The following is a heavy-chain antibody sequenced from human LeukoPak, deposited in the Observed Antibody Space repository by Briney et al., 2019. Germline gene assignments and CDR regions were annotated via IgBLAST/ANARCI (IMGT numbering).Heavy chain of an antibody. J-gene: IGHJ4*02. V-gene: IGHV3-23*01. Sequence: GGSLRLSCAASGFTFSSYAMSWVRQAPGKGLEWVSVISGRGGSTFYADSVKGRFIISRDNSKNALFLQMNSLRAEDAAVYYCAKGGAGRAPFDYWGQGTLVTVSS. CDR3: AKGGAGRAPFDY. CDR2: ISGRGGST. CDR1: GFTFSSYA. D-gene: IGHD1-14*01.